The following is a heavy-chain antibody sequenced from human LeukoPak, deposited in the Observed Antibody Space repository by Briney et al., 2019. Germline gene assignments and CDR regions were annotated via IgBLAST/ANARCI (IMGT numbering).Heavy chain of an antibody. CDR2: INHSGST. J-gene: IGHJ6*03. V-gene: IGHV4-34*01. Sequence: SETLSLTCAVYGGSFSGYYWSWIRQPPGKGLEWIGEINHSGSTNYNPSLQSRVTISVDTSNHQFSLTLTSVTAADTAVYYCARGGSYSSGYYYYYMDVWGKGTTVTVSS. CDR1: GGSFSGYY. D-gene: IGHD6-25*01. CDR3: ARGGSYSSGYYYYYMDV.